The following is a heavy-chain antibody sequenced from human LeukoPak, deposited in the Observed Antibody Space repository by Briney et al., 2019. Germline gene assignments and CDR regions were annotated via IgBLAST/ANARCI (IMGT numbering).Heavy chain of an antibody. CDR1: GFTFSSYA. D-gene: IGHD4-17*01. Sequence: PGGSLRLSCAASGFTFSSYAMSWVRQAPGKGLEWVSAISGSGDSTYYGDSVKGRFTISRDNSKNTLYLQMNSLRAEDTAVYYCARRSGNDYGDYSLWGQGTLVTVSS. CDR3: ARRSGNDYGDYSL. CDR2: ISGSGDST. V-gene: IGHV3-23*01. J-gene: IGHJ4*02.